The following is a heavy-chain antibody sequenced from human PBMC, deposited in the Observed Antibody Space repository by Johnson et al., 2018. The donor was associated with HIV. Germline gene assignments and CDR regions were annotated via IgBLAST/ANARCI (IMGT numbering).Heavy chain of an antibody. J-gene: IGHJ3*02. CDR2: TSYDGSNK. D-gene: IGHD1-26*01. CDR3: AREAGRRELRSDAFDI. V-gene: IGHV3-30*03. CDR1: GFPFSSYG. Sequence: VESGGGVVQPGRSLRLSCAASGFPFSSYGMHWVRQAPGKGLEWVAVTSYDGSNKYYADSVKGRFTISRDNSKNTLYLQMNSLRAEDTAVYFCAREAGRRELRSDAFDIWGQGTMVTVSS.